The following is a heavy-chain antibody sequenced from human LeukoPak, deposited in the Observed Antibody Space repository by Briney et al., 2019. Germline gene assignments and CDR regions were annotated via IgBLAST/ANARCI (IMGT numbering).Heavy chain of an antibody. Sequence: SETLSLTCTVSGVSISSYYWSWIRQPPGKGLEWIGYIYYSGSTNYNPSLKSRVTISVDTSKNQFSLKLSSVTAADTAVYYCARALPAPCSGGSCYGWGFDYWGQGTLVTVSS. CDR1: GVSISSYY. J-gene: IGHJ4*02. V-gene: IGHV4-59*01. CDR3: ARALPAPCSGGSCYGWGFDY. D-gene: IGHD2-15*01. CDR2: IYYSGST.